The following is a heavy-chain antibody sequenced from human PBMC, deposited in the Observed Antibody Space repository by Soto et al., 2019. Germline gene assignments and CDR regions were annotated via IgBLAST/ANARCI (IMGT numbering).Heavy chain of an antibody. CDR1: GVTFSSNS. CDR3: ARGDVVVAADY. V-gene: IGHV3-21*01. J-gene: IGHJ4*02. D-gene: IGHD2-15*01. CDR2: ISSSSSYI. Sequence: GGSAGLSCAASGVTFSSNSMNWVRQAPGKGLEWVSSISSSSSYIYYADSVKGRFTISRDNAKKSLYLQMKSLRAEDTAVYYCARGDVVVAADYWGQGTLVTVSS.